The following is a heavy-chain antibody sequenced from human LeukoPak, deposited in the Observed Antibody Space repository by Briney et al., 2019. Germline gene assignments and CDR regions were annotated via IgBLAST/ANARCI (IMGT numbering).Heavy chain of an antibody. CDR3: AREGRVYYDSSGYSLPDY. D-gene: IGHD3-22*01. CDR1: GYTFTGYY. Sequence: ASVKVSCKASGYTFTGYYMHWERQAPGQGLEWMGWVNPNSGGTNYAQKFQGWVTMTRDTSISTAYMELSRLRSDDTAVYYCAREGRVYYDSSGYSLPDYWGQGTLVTVSS. CDR2: VNPNSGGT. V-gene: IGHV1-2*04. J-gene: IGHJ4*02.